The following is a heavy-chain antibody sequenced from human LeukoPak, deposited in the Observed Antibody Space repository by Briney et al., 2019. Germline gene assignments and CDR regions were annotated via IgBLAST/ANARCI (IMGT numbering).Heavy chain of an antibody. CDR2: MNPNSGNT. CDR3: ARRPYDSWSGYYGETRYYYYYMDV. J-gene: IGHJ6*03. D-gene: IGHD3-3*01. V-gene: IGHV1-8*01. CDR1: GYTFTSYD. Sequence: GASVKVSCKASGYTFTSYDINWVRQATGQGLEWMGWMNPNSGNTGYAQKFQGRVTMTRNTSISTAYMELSSLRSEDTAVYYCARRPYDSWSGYYGETRYYYYYMDVWGKGTTVTVSS.